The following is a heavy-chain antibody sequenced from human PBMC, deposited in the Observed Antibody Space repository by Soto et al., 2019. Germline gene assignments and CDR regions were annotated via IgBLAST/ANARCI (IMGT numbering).Heavy chain of an antibody. CDR2: ISNRGDT. CDR3: AREPRYRRGGICSIRGDAYTI. Sequence: PGGSLRLSCTASGFIVSDTYVNWVRQAPGKGLEWVSVISNRGDTHYADSVRGRFSLSRDISDNTLHLQMNNLRVEDTAVYYCAREPRYRRGGICSIRGDAYTIWGQGKRVTVS. D-gene: IGHD2-21*01. CDR1: GFIVSDTY. V-gene: IGHV3-66*01. J-gene: IGHJ3*02.